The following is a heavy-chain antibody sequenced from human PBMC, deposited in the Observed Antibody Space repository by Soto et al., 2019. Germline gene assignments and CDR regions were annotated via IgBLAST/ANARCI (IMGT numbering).Heavy chain of an antibody. D-gene: IGHD3-22*01. Sequence: GGALRLSCAASGLPVSGYWMHWVRQAPGKGLVWVSQINGDGSGIIYADSVKGRVIISRDNAKNTLYLQMNSLRADDTAIYYCARSSYYDGSGSLISHAFDIWGQGTMVTVSS. CDR3: ARSSYYDGSGSLISHAFDI. V-gene: IGHV3-74*01. CDR2: INGDGSGI. CDR1: GLPVSGYW. J-gene: IGHJ3*02.